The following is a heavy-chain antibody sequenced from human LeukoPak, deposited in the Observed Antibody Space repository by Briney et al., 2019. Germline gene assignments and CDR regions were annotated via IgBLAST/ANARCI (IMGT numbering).Heavy chain of an antibody. V-gene: IGHV3-30-3*01. D-gene: IGHD6-13*01. CDR3: ARDWKQQAEDYYYGMDV. J-gene: IGHJ6*02. Sequence: GGSLRLSCAASGFTFSSYAMHWVGQAPGKGLEWVAVISYDGSNKYYADSVKGRFTISRDNSKNTLYLQMNRLRAEDTAVYYCARDWKQQAEDYYYGMDVWGQGTTVTVSS. CDR2: ISYDGSNK. CDR1: GFTFSSYA.